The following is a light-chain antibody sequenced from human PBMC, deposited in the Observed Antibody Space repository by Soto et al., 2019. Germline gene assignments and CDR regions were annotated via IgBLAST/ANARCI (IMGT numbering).Light chain of an antibody. CDR1: QGVNID. CDR2: SAS. V-gene: IGKV3D-15*01. Sequence: EIVLTQSPATLSVSPGESATLSCRASQGVNIDLVWYQQKPGQAPKLLMFSASARVTGIPARFIGGGSETEFTLTISSLQPEDSAVYYCQQYNTWPFTFGPGT. CDR3: QQYNTWPFT. J-gene: IGKJ3*01.